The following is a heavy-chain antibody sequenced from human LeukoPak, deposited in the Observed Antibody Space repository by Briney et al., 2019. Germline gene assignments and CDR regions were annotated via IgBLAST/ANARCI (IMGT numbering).Heavy chain of an antibody. D-gene: IGHD3-3*01. J-gene: IGHJ3*02. CDR3: ASHAPLEWLFGHDAFDI. CDR1: GGSFSGYY. Sequence: SETLSLTCAVYGGSFSGYYWSWIRQPPGKGLEWIGEINHSGSTNYNPSLKSRVTMSLDTSKNQFSLKLSSVTAADTAVYYCASHAPLEWLFGHDAFDIWGQGTMVTVSS. V-gene: IGHV4-34*01. CDR2: INHSGST.